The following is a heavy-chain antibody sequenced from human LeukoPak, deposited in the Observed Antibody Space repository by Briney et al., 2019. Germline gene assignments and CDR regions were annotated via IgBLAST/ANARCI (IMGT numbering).Heavy chain of an antibody. V-gene: IGHV4-4*07. D-gene: IGHD6-25*01. CDR3: ARDRASSGFGGYYYMDV. CDR1: GGSISSYY. CDR2: IYTSGST. J-gene: IGHJ6*03. Sequence: SETLSLTCTVSGGSISSYYWSWIRQPAGKGLEWIGRIYTSGSTNYNPSLKSRVTISVDKSKNQFSLKLSSVTAAVTAVYYCARDRASSGFGGYYYMDVWGKGTTVTVSS.